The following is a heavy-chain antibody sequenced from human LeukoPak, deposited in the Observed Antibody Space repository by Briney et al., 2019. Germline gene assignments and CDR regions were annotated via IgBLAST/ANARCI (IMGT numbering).Heavy chain of an antibody. CDR1: GFTFSSYS. CDR3: AKDIGGGGSVYSRGYFDY. CDR2: ISSSSSTI. V-gene: IGHV3-48*04. D-gene: IGHD6-13*01. Sequence: QAGGSLRLSCAASGFTFSSYSMNWVRQAPGKGLEWVSYISSSSSTIYYADSVKGRFTISRDNAKNSLYLQMNSLRAEDTALYYCAKDIGGGGSVYSRGYFDYWGQGTLVTVSS. J-gene: IGHJ4*02.